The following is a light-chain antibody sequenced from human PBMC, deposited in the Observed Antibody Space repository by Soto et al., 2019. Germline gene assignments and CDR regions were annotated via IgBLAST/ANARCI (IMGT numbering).Light chain of an antibody. Sequence: QSALTQPASVSGSPGQSITISRTGTSSDVGGYNHVSWYQQPPGKAPKLMIYDVTNRPSGVSNRFSGSKSGNTASLTISGLQAADEADYYCSSYTISNTLVVFGGGTKLTVL. J-gene: IGLJ2*01. CDR3: SSYTISNTLVV. CDR1: SSDVGGYNH. V-gene: IGLV2-14*03. CDR2: DVT.